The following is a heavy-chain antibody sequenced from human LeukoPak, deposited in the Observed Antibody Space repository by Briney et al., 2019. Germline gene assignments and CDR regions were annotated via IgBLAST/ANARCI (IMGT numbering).Heavy chain of an antibody. V-gene: IGHV3-7*01. J-gene: IGHJ4*02. D-gene: IGHD6-6*01. CDR2: IKQDGSDK. Sequence: GGSLRLSCAASGFSFRNYWMSWVRQAPGKGLDWVANIKQDGSDKYYVDSVKGRFTISRDNAKNSVYLQMNSLRAEDTAVYYCARIEYSSSSGNNYFDYWGQGTLVTVSS. CDR3: ARIEYSSSSGNNYFDY. CDR1: GFSFRNYW.